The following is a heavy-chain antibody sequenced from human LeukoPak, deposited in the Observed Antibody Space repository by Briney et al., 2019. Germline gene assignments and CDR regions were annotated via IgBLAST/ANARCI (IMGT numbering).Heavy chain of an antibody. D-gene: IGHD4/OR15-4a*01. CDR1: GFTVSTNY. CDR2: ISSGGNT. J-gene: IGHJ4*02. V-gene: IGHV3-53*01. Sequence: GGSLRLSCAASGFTVSTNYMSWVRQVPGKGLEWVSVISSGGNTYYADSVKGRFTISRDNSKNAMYLQMNSLRAEDTAVYYCGRLTSWGQGTLVTVSS. CDR3: GRLTS.